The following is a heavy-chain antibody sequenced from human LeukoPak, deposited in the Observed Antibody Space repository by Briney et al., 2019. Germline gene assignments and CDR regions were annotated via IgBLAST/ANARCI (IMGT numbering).Heavy chain of an antibody. Sequence: PSETLSLTCTVSGGSTSSYYWSWIWQPAGKGLEWVGYIYYSGSTHYNPSLKSRVTISVDTSKNQFSLKLSSVTAADTAVYYCARTTEAHSWRTRYYDYYMDVWGKGTTVTVSS. J-gene: IGHJ6*03. D-gene: IGHD6-13*01. CDR2: IYYSGST. CDR3: ARTTEAHSWRTRYYDYYMDV. V-gene: IGHV4-59*01. CDR1: GGSTSSYY.